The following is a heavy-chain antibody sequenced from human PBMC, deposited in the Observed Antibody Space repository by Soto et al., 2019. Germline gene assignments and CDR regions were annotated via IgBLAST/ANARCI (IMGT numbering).Heavy chain of an antibody. V-gene: IGHV4-31*03. Sequence: QVQLQESGPGLVKPSQTLSLTCTVSGGSISSGGYYWSCIRQHPGKGLEWIGHIYYSGSTYYNPDRKCRVTISVDTSKNQFSLTLSSVTAADTAVYYCARDFHKGYYYYGMDVWGQGTTVTVSS. CDR1: GGSISSGGYY. CDR3: ARDFHKGYYYYGMDV. J-gene: IGHJ6*02. CDR2: IYYSGST.